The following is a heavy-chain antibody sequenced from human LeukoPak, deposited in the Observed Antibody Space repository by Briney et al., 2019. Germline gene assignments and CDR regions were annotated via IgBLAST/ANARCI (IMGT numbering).Heavy chain of an antibody. D-gene: IGHD2-2*01. V-gene: IGHV1-69*13. CDR3: ARDVVPAATFQGFDP. Sequence: SVKVSCKASGGTFSSYAISWVRQAPGQGLEWVGGIIPIFGTANYAQKFQGRVTITADESTSTAYMELSSLRSEDTAVYYCARDVVPAATFQGFDPWGQGTLVTVSS. CDR2: IIPIFGTA. J-gene: IGHJ5*02. CDR1: GGTFSSYA.